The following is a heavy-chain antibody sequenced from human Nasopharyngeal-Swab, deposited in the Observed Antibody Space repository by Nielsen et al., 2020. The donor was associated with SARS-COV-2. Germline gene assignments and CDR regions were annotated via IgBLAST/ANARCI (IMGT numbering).Heavy chain of an antibody. Sequence: GGSLRLSCEASGFTFRTYWMHWVCQAPGKGLEWISEIHGDGRNTNYADSVKGRFTISRDNAKSTLYLQMNSLRVEDTAVYYCVRDNYGVDYWGQGTLVTVSS. J-gene: IGHJ4*02. D-gene: IGHD3-10*01. CDR3: VRDNYGVDY. V-gene: IGHV3-74*01. CDR1: GFTFRTYW. CDR2: IHGDGRNT.